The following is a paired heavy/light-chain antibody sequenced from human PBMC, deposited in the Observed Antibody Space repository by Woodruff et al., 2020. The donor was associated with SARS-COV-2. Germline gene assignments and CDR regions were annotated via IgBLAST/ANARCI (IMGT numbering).Heavy chain of an antibody. CDR3: ARVIKTGARGVVPRVYYYYMDV. D-gene: IGHD3-3*01. CDR2: IYHSGST. Sequence: QLQLQESGSGLVKPSQTLSLTCAVSGGSISSGGYSWSWIRQPPGKGLEWIGYIYHSGSTYYNPSLKSRVTISVDRSKNQFSLKLSSVTAADTAVYYCARVIKTGARGVVPRVYYYYMDVWGKGTTVTVSS. V-gene: IGHV4-30-2*01. J-gene: IGHJ6*03. CDR1: GGSISSGGYS.
Light chain of an antibody. CDR1: QSVSSSY. J-gene: IGKJ3*01. CDR3: QQYGSSPPLFT. V-gene: IGKV3-20*01. CDR2: GAS. Sequence: EIVLTQSPGTLSLSPGERATLSCRASQSVSSSYLAWYQQKPGQAPRLLIYGASSRATGIPDRFSGSGSGTDFTLTISRLEPEDFAVYYCQQYGSSPPLFTFGPGTKVDIK.